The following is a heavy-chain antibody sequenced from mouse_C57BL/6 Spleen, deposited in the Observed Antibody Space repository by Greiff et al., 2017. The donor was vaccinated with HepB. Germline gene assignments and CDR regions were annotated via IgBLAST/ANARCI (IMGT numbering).Heavy chain of an antibody. CDR2: IYPGDGDT. V-gene: IGHV1-82*01. J-gene: IGHJ2*01. CDR1: GYAFSSSW. CDR3: ARGGDFDY. Sequence: SGPELVKPGASVKISCKASGYAFSSSWMNWVKQRPGKGLEWIGRIYPGDGDTNYNGKFKGKATLTADKSSSTAYMQLSSLTSEDSAVYFCARGGDFDYWGQGTTLTVSS.